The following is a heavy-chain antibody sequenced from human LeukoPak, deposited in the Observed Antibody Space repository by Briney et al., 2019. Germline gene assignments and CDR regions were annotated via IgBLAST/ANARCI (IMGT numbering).Heavy chain of an antibody. CDR2: IKSTTDGGTT. CDR3: AARFGSGSYAHLDY. Sequence: GGSLRLSCAASGFTFINAWMTWVRQAPGKGLEWVGRIKSTTDGGTTDYAAPVKGRFTISRDDSKNTLYLQMNSLKTEDTAVYYCAARFGSGSYAHLDYWGQGTLVTVSS. J-gene: IGHJ4*02. D-gene: IGHD3-10*01. CDR1: GFTFINAW. V-gene: IGHV3-15*01.